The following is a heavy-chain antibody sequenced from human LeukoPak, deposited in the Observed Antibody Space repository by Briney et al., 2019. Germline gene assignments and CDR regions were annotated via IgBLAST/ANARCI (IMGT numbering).Heavy chain of an antibody. CDR3: ARGHGSYYYYMDV. Sequence: ASVKVSCKASGYTFTDFYMLWVRQAPGQGLEWMGWINPNSGVTDYAQKFQGRVTMTRDTSTSTAYVELSRLRSDDTAVYHCARGHGSYYYYMDVWGEGTTVTVSS. CDR1: GYTFTDFY. V-gene: IGHV1-2*02. J-gene: IGHJ6*03. D-gene: IGHD3-10*01. CDR2: INPNSGVT.